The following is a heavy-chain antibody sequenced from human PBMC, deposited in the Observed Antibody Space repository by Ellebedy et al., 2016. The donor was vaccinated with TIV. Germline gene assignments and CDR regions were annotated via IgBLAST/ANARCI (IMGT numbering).Heavy chain of an antibody. V-gene: IGHV3-7*01. CDR1: GFSLSDYW. J-gene: IGHJ4*02. CDR3: VRAVAALASF. Sequence: GGSLRLSXVASGFSLSDYWMNWVRQAPGKGLEWVANINQNGSQIYYVDSVKGRFTISRDNAKSSVSLQMNSLRVEDTAVYYCVRAVAALASFWGQGTLVTVSS. D-gene: IGHD6-25*01. CDR2: INQNGSQI.